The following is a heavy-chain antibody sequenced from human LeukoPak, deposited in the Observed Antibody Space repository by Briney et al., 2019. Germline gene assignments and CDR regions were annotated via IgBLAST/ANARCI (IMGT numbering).Heavy chain of an antibody. Sequence: PGGSLRLSCAASGFTFSSYAMNWVRQAPGRGLEWVSYIGPSGTAIYYADSVKGRFTISRDNARNSLFLQMNSLRAEDTAVYYCARVEEATTFNPWGQGTLVTVSS. CDR2: IGPSGTAI. CDR3: ARVEEATTFNP. CDR1: GFTFSSYA. J-gene: IGHJ5*02. D-gene: IGHD1-1*01. V-gene: IGHV3-48*01.